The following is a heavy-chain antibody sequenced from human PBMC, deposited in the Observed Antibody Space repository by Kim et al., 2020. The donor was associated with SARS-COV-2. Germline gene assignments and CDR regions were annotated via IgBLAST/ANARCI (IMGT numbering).Heavy chain of an antibody. Sequence: ASVKVSCKASGYTFTGYYMHWVRQAPGQGLEWMGWINPNSGGTNYAQKFQGWVTMTRDTSISTAYMELSRLRSDDTAVYYCARGEVIVVVPAAMGGVSDYWGQGTLVTVSS. D-gene: IGHD2-2*01. CDR2: INPNSGGT. J-gene: IGHJ4*02. CDR1: GYTFTGYY. V-gene: IGHV1-2*04. CDR3: ARGEVIVVVPAAMGGVSDY.